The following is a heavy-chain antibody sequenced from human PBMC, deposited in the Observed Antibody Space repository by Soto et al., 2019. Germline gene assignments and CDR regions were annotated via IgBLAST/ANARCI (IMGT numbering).Heavy chain of an antibody. J-gene: IGHJ4*02. D-gene: IGHD6-6*01. V-gene: IGHV3-33*01. CDR2: IWYDGSNK. Sequence: GGSLRLSCAASGFTFSSYGMHWVRQAPGKGLEWVAVIWYDGSNKYYADSVKGRFTISRDNSKNTLYLQMNSLRAEDTAVYYCARERAYSSSSGGVGDFDYWGQGTLVTVSS. CDR1: GFTFSSYG. CDR3: ARERAYSSSSGGVGDFDY.